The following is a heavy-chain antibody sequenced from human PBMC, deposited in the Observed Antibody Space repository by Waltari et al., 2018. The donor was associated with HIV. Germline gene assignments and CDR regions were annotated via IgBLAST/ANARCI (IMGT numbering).Heavy chain of an antibody. D-gene: IGHD2-15*01. V-gene: IGHV3-23*01. J-gene: IGHJ4*02. CDR2: SRPTDDSK. CDR1: GLTFSDYS. Sequence: EVQLLESGGGLVQPGGSLRLSCAASGLTFSDYSMRWVRQAAGKGLEWGSASRPTDDSKSDADCVEGRFTISRDNSKNTVYLQMNSLRAEDTAIYYCAKKGHLSGGNWKRDYFDYWGQGTLVTVSS. CDR3: AKKGHLSGGNWKRDYFDY.